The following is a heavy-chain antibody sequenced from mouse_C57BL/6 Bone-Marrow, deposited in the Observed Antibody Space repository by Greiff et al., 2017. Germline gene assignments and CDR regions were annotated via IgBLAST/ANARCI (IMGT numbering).Heavy chain of an antibody. CDR2: IYPRSGNT. D-gene: IGHD1-1*01. CDR1: GYTFTSSG. Sequence: VKLQQSGAELARPGASVKLSCKASGYTFTSSGISWVKQRTGQGLEWIGEIYPRSGNTYYNEKFKGKATLTADKSSSTAYMELRSLTSEDSAVYFCARNYGSSYWYFDVWGTGTTVTVSS. J-gene: IGHJ1*03. CDR3: ARNYGSSYWYFDV. V-gene: IGHV1-81*01.